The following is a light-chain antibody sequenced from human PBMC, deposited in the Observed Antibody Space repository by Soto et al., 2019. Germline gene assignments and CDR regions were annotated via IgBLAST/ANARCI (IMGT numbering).Light chain of an antibody. CDR3: GTWDTSLRVFYV. CDR2: DNY. V-gene: IGLV1-51*01. Sequence: QSVLTQPPSVSAAPGQNVTISCSGTSSNIGNNYVSWYQHLPGTAPRILIYDNYKRPSGIPDRFSGFKSGTSATLGMTGLQTGDEADYYCGTWDTSLRVFYVFGSGTKVTVL. J-gene: IGLJ1*01. CDR1: SSNIGNNY.